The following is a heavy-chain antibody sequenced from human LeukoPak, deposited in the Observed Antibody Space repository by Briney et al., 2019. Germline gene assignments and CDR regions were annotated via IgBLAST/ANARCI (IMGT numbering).Heavy chain of an antibody. CDR1: GGTFSSYA. CDR2: INPSGGST. V-gene: IGHV1-46*01. J-gene: IGHJ6*02. Sequence: GASVKVSCKASGGTFSSYAISWVRQAPGQGLEWMGIINPSGGSTSYAQKFQGRVTMTRDTSTSTVYMELSSLRSEDTAVYYCARDGWDRRFLESQGAFSYYYGMDVWGQGTTVTVSS. D-gene: IGHD3-3*01. CDR3: ARDGWDRRFLESQGAFSYYYGMDV.